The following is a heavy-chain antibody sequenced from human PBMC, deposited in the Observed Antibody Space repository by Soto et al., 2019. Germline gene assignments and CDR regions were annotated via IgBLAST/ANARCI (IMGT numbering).Heavy chain of an antibody. J-gene: IGHJ4*02. CDR3: AMIAQASFAY. Sequence: GASVKVSCKASGYTFTSYDINWVRQATGQGLEWMGWMNPNSGNTGYAQKFQCRVTMTSNTSISTAYMELGSLRSEDTAVYNCAMIAQASFAYGAKGTLFTVS. D-gene: IGHD3-22*01. CDR2: MNPNSGNT. V-gene: IGHV1-8*01. CDR1: GYTFTSYD.